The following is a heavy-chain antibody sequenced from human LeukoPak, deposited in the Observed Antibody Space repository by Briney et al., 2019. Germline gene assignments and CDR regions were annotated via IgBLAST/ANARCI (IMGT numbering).Heavy chain of an antibody. CDR2: IRAYNGNT. Sequence: ASVNVSCKASGYTFTSYGISWVRQGPGQGHERMGWIRAYNGNTNYAQKLQGRVTMTTDPSTSTAYMEVGSLRADDAAVYYCARDRVTGTTRLFDPWGQGTLVTVSS. V-gene: IGHV1-18*01. CDR1: GYTFTSYG. D-gene: IGHD1-7*01. J-gene: IGHJ5*02. CDR3: ARDRVTGTTRLFDP.